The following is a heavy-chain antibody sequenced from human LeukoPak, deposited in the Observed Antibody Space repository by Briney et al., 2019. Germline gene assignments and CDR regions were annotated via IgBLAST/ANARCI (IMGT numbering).Heavy chain of an antibody. J-gene: IGHJ5*02. CDR1: GFTFNTFG. Sequence: GGSLRLSCAASGFTFNTFGMHWVRQAPGQRLEWVAAIWFDGSVKHYSDAVKGRFTISRDNAETSLYLQMNSLRAEDTAMYFCTGGIGWLCDTWGQGTLVTVSS. V-gene: IGHV3-33*08. D-gene: IGHD6-19*01. CDR2: IWFDGSVK. CDR3: TGGIGWLCDT.